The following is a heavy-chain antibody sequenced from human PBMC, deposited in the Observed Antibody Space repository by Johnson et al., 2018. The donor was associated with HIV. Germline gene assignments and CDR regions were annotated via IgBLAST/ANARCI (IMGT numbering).Heavy chain of an antibody. CDR1: GLSVSINY. J-gene: IGHJ3*02. D-gene: IGHD4-23*01. Sequence: VQLVESGGGLIQPGGSLRLSCAVSGLSVSINYITWVRQAPGKGLEWVSGISWNSGSIGYADSVKGRFTISRDNAKNSLYLQMNSLRAEDTAMYYCAKARSLLDYGGFDAFDIWGQGTMVTVSS. V-gene: IGHV3-9*01. CDR2: ISWNSGSI. CDR3: AKARSLLDYGGFDAFDI.